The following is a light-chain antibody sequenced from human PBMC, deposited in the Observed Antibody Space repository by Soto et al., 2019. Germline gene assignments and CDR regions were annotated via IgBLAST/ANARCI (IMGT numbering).Light chain of an antibody. Sequence: QSVLTQPASVSGSPGQSITISCTGTSSDVGGYNYVSWYQQHPGKAPKLMIYDVSNRPSGVSNRFSGSKSGNTASLTISGLQAEDEADYYCSSYTSSSTVVIGGGTKLTVL. CDR1: SSDVGGYNY. CDR2: DVS. CDR3: SSYTSSSTVV. J-gene: IGLJ3*02. V-gene: IGLV2-14*01.